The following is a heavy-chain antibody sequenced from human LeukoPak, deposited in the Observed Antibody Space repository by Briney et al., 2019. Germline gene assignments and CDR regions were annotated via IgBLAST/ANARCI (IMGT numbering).Heavy chain of an antibody. J-gene: IGHJ4*02. V-gene: IGHV1-18*01. Sequence: GASVKVSCKASGYTFTNYGITWVRQAPGQGLEWMGWINGYKGNTNYAQKFQGRVTVTTDASSSTAYMELRSLRSDDTAVYYCVREGIQLTQPIFDYWGQGTLVTVSS. CDR2: INGYKGNT. CDR3: VREGIQLTQPIFDY. CDR1: GYTFTNYG. D-gene: IGHD5-24*01.